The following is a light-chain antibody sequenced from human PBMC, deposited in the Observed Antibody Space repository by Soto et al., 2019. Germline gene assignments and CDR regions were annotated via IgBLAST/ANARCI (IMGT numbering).Light chain of an antibody. CDR1: QGIENH. J-gene: IGKJ3*01. V-gene: IGKV1-13*02. CDR2: NAS. Sequence: AIQMTHSPSSLSASVCDRVIITCRASQGIENHLDWYQQKPGKAPKLLVYNASSLVSGVPSRFAASGSETEFTLTIDSLQPDDFATYYCQQNNFYFGRGTKVDI. CDR3: QQNNFY.